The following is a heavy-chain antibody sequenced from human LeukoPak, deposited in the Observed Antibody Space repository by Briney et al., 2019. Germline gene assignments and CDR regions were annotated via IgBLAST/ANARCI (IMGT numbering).Heavy chain of an antibody. CDR2: ISYDGSNK. CDR1: GFTFSSYS. D-gene: IGHD2-2*01. Sequence: GGSLRLSCAASGFTFSSYSMNWVRQAPGKGLEWVAVISYDGSNKYYADSVKGRFTVSRDSSKNTLYLQMDSLRADDTAVYYCVRDHCSINGCSNLFGPWGQGTLVTVSS. J-gene: IGHJ5*02. V-gene: IGHV3-30*03. CDR3: VRDHCSINGCSNLFGP.